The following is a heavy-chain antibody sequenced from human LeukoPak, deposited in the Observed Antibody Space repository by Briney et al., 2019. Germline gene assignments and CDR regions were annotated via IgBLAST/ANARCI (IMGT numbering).Heavy chain of an antibody. J-gene: IGHJ5*02. CDR1: GYTFTGYY. CDR2: INPNSGGT. D-gene: IGHD5-12*01. V-gene: IGHV1-2*02. Sequence: ASVKVSCKASGYTFTGYYMHWVRQAPGQGLEWMGWINPNSGGTNYAQKFQGRVTMTRDTSISTAYMELSRLRSDDTAVYYCARDNSGYDVNWFDPWGQGTLVTVSS. CDR3: ARDNSGYDVNWFDP.